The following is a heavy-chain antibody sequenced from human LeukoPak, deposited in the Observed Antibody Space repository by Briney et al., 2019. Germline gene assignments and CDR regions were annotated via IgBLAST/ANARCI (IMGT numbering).Heavy chain of an antibody. J-gene: IGHJ4*02. V-gene: IGHV1-8*02. D-gene: IGHD3-22*01. CDR2: MNPNSGNT. CDR3: ARVLSITMIRGLEY. CDR1: GYTFTSYA. Sequence: GASVKVSCKASGYTFTSYAMNWVRQATGQGLEWMGWMNPNSGNTGYAQKFQGRVTMTRNTSISTAYMELSSLRSEDTAVYYCARVLSITMIRGLEYWGQGTLVTVSS.